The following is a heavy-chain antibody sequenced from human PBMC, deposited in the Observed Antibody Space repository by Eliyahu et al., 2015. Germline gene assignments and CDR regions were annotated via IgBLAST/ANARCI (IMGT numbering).Heavy chain of an antibody. J-gene: IGHJ3*02. D-gene: IGHD5-24*01. CDR3: ARSALLKMATIPTAFDI. CDR1: GGSFSGYY. Sequence: QVQLQQWGAGLLKPSETLSLTCAVYGGSFSGYYWSWIRQPPGKGLEWIGEINHSGSTNYNPSLKSRVTISVDTSKNQFSLKLSSVTAADTAVYYCARSALLKMATIPTAFDIWGQGTMVTVSS. V-gene: IGHV4-34*01. CDR2: INHSGST.